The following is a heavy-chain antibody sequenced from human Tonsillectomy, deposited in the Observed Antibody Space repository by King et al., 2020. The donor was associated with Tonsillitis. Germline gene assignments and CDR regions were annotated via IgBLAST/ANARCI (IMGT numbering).Heavy chain of an antibody. V-gene: IGHV3-30-3*01. D-gene: IGHD6-19*01. Sequence: VQLVESGGGVVQPGRSLRLSCAASGFTFSSYAMHWVRQAPGKGLEWVAVISYDGSNKYYADSVKGRFTISRDNSKNTLYLQMNSLRAEDTAVYYCARVHRPSIAVAVTGPDRDYDAFDIWGQGTMVTVSS. CDR2: ISYDGSNK. J-gene: IGHJ3*02. CDR3: ARVHRPSIAVAVTGPDRDYDAFDI. CDR1: GFTFSSYA.